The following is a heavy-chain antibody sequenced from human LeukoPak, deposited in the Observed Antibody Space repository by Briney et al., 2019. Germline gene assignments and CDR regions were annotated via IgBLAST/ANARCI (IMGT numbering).Heavy chain of an antibody. CDR3: AKAEWELHFGNDAFDI. Sequence: PGGSLRLSCAASGFTFITYAMSWVRQGPGKGLEWVSAVSGSGDSTYYADSVKGRFTISRDNSKNTLYLQMNSLRAEDTAVYYCAKAEWELHFGNDAFDIWGQGTMVTVSS. J-gene: IGHJ3*02. D-gene: IGHD1-26*01. CDR2: VSGSGDST. V-gene: IGHV3-23*01. CDR1: GFTFITYA.